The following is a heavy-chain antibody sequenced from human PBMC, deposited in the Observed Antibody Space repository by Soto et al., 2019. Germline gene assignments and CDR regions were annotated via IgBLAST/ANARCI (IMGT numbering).Heavy chain of an antibody. J-gene: IGHJ3*01. CDR1: GFTFSSYS. Sequence: GGSLRLSCAASGFTFSSYSMNWVRQAPGKGLEWVSYISSSSTIYYADSVKGRFTISRDNAKNSLYLQMNSLRAEDTAVYYCARDLTAMVRGYSNWGQGTMVTVSS. CDR2: ISSSSTI. D-gene: IGHD3-10*01. V-gene: IGHV3-48*01. CDR3: ARDLTAMVRGYSN.